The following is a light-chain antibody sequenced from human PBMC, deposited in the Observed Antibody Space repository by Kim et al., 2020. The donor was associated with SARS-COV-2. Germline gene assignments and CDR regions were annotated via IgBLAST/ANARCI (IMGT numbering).Light chain of an antibody. V-gene: IGKV3-20*01. CDR1: QSVRSNY. CDR3: KQYGSSLFT. J-gene: IGKJ3*01. Sequence: CTGKRATHSGRTRQSVRSNYLAWKQKKPGKAPRHRIYAASTRATGIPDRCSGRGSETYFTLTNSRREPEDFAGYYCKQYGSSLFTCGPGTKVDIK. CDR2: AAS.